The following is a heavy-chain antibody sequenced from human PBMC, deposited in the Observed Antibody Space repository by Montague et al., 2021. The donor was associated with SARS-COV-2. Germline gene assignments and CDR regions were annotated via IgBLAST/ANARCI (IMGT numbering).Heavy chain of an antibody. CDR1: GGSISSYY. V-gene: IGHV4-4*07. CDR2: IFTSGTT. J-gene: IGHJ4*02. D-gene: IGHD5-18*01. Sequence: SETLSLTCTVSGGSISSYYWSRIRQPAGKGLEWIGRIFTSGTTNYSPSLKSRVTMSVDTSKNQFSLKLSSVTAADTAVYYCARTPVSGYHGGFDYWGQGTLVTVSS. CDR3: ARTPVSGYHGGFDY.